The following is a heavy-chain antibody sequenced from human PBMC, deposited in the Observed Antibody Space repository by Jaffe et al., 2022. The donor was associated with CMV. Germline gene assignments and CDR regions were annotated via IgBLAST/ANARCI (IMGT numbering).Heavy chain of an antibody. CDR2: ISSSGSPI. J-gene: IGHJ3*02. CDR1: GFTFSSYE. D-gene: IGHD3-16*01. V-gene: IGHV3-48*03. CDR3: ARDLGGVGEAILADAFDI. Sequence: EEQLVESGGGLVQPGGSLRLSCGGSGFTFSSYEMNWVRRPPGKGLEWLAYISSSGSPIYYSDSVKGRFTVSRDNVRNSLYLQMNSLRVDDTAVYYCARDLGGVGEAILADAFDIWGQGTLVTVSS.